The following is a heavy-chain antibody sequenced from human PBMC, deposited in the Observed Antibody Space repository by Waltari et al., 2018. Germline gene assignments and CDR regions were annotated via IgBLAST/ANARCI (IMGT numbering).Heavy chain of an antibody. Sequence: QVHLQESGPGLVKPSETLSLTCTVSGGSMSGYYWNWIRQPPGKELEWIGCVHHSGGNKYNPSLMSRATISLDMSTNQFSLKLSSVTAADTAVYYCLRNPGHWGQGIMVTVS. CDR1: GGSMSGYY. CDR3: LRNPGH. V-gene: IGHV4-59*01. J-gene: IGHJ4*02. CDR2: VHHSGGN.